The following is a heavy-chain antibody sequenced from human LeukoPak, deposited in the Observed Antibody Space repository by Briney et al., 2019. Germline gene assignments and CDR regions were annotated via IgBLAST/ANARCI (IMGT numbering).Heavy chain of an antibody. Sequence: GGSLRLSCAASGFTFSSYWMSWVRQAPGKGLEWVANIKQDGSEKYYVDSVRGRFTISRDNAKNSLYLQMNSLRAEDTAVYYCARQSGYYRDDYWGQGTLVTVSS. CDR2: IKQDGSEK. D-gene: IGHD3-3*01. CDR1: GFTFSSYW. CDR3: ARQSGYYRDDY. V-gene: IGHV3-7*01. J-gene: IGHJ4*02.